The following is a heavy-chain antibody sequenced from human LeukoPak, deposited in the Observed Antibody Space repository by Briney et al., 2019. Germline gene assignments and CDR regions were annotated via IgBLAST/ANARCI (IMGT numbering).Heavy chain of an antibody. Sequence: GGSLRLSCAASGFTFSSYSMNRVRRAPGKGLEWVSSISSSSSYIYYADSVKGRFTISRDNAKNSLYLQMNSLRAEDTAVYYCAREGGIGVDYWGQGTLVTVSS. CDR1: GFTFSSYS. V-gene: IGHV3-21*01. J-gene: IGHJ4*02. CDR3: AREGGIGVDY. D-gene: IGHD3-3*01. CDR2: ISSSSSYI.